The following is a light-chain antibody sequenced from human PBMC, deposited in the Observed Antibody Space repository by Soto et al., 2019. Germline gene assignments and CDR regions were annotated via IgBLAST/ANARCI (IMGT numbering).Light chain of an antibody. CDR1: QTISNW. CDR3: QQYNSYST. Sequence: DIQMTQSPSTLSASVGDRVTITCRASQTISNWLAWYKVKPGKAPKLLMHDASSLESGVPSRFSGSGSGTESTLTIRSLKPDDFATDYCQQYNSYSTVGQGTRLEIK. CDR2: DAS. J-gene: IGKJ5*01. V-gene: IGKV1-5*01.